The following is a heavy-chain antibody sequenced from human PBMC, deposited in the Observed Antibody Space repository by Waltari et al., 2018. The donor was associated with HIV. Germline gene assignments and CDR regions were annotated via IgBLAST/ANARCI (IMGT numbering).Heavy chain of an antibody. V-gene: IGHV5-51*03. D-gene: IGHD3-16*01. Sequence: EVRPVQAGAEVKRPGDSLTISCTASRYNFTNYWIGWVGRTAGKGLEWIGVFYPHTSRVQYNPSFHGRGEISTDWSTRTAHLEWRSLTALDTGVYYCARRPDYGGDWFDSWGQGTLVTVSS. CDR3: ARRPDYGGDWFDS. CDR2: FYPHTSRV. J-gene: IGHJ5*01. CDR1: RYNFTNYW.